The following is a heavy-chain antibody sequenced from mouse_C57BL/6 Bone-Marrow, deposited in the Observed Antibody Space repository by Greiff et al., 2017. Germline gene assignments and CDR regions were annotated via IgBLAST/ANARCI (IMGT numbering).Heavy chain of an antibody. CDR3: ARETAQARAWCAY. J-gene: IGHJ3*01. V-gene: IGHV1-81*01. CDR2: IYPRSGNT. CDR1: GYTFTSYG. Sequence: QVQLKESGAELARPGASVKLSCKASGYTFTSYGISWVKQRTGQGLEWIGEIYPRSGNTYYNEKFKGKATLTADKSSSTAYMELRSLTSEDSAVYFGARETAQARAWCAYWGQGTLVSVSA. D-gene: IGHD3-2*02.